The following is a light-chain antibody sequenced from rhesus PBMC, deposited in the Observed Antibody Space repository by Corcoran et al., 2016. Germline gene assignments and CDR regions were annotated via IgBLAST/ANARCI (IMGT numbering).Light chain of an antibody. CDR1: QSISNW. CDR2: KAS. V-gene: IGKV1-22*01. CDR3: HQYASSPIFT. Sequence: DIQMTQSPSSLSASVGDTVTITCRASQSISNWLAWYQQKPGKAPKALIYKASSLQRGVPSRFSGSGSGTDFTLTISGLQSEDFATYYCHQYASSPIFTFGPGTKLDIK. J-gene: IGKJ3*01.